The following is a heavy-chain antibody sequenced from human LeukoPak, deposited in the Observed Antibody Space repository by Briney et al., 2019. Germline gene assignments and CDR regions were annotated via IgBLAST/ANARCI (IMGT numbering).Heavy chain of an antibody. CDR1: GFTFSSYA. J-gene: IGHJ4*02. D-gene: IGHD4-11*01. V-gene: IGHV3-23*01. Sequence: GGSLRLSCAAPGFTFSSYAMSWVRQAPGKGLEWVSAISGSGGSTYYADSVKGRFTISRDNSKNTLYLQMNSLRAEDTAVYYCAKDSLRDTVTINLGHHYWGQGTLVTVSS. CDR3: AKDSLRDTVTINLGHHY. CDR2: ISGSGGST.